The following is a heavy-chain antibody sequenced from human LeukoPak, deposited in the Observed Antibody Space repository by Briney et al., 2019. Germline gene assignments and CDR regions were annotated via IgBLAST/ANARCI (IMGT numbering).Heavy chain of an antibody. Sequence: SETLSLTCAVYGGSFSGYYWSWIRQPPGKGLEWIGEINHSGSTNYNPSLKSRVTISVDTSKNQFSLKLSSVTAADTAVYYCARGDSMVRGVNVDYWGQGTLVTVSS. V-gene: IGHV4-34*01. J-gene: IGHJ4*02. CDR2: INHSGST. D-gene: IGHD3-10*01. CDR3: ARGDSMVRGVNVDY. CDR1: GGSFSGYY.